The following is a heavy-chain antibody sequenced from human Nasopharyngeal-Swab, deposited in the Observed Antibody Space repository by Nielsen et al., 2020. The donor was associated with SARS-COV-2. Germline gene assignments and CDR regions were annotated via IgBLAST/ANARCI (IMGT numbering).Heavy chain of an antibody. D-gene: IGHD6-19*01. CDR3: ARDRGIAVAGNYYYYGMDV. Sequence: GGSLRLSCAASGFTFSSYAMHWVRQAPGKELEWVAVISYDGSNKYYADSVKGRFTISRDNSKNTLYLQMNSLRAEDTAVYYCARDRGIAVAGNYYYYGMDVWGQGTTVTVSS. CDR1: GFTFSSYA. J-gene: IGHJ6*02. V-gene: IGHV3-30-3*01. CDR2: ISYDGSNK.